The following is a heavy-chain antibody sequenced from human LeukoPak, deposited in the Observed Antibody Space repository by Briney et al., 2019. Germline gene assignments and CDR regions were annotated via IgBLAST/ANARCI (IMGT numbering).Heavy chain of an antibody. CDR1: GYTFTDYN. D-gene: IGHD3-16*01. Sequence: ASVKVSCKASGYTFTDYNIHWVRQAPGQGLEWMGWMSPNSGGANYAQKFQDRVTMTRDTSISTAYMELSGVRSDDSAVYYCTRDRLGESGWFDPWGQGTLVTVSS. J-gene: IGHJ5*02. CDR3: TRDRLGESGWFDP. CDR2: MSPNSGGA. V-gene: IGHV1-2*02.